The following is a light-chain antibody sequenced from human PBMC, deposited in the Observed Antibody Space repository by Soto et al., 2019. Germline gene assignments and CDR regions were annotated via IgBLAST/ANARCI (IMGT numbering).Light chain of an antibody. J-gene: IGKJ2*01. V-gene: IGKV1-5*03. CDR1: QTISSW. CDR3: QQLSHYPYT. CDR2: KAS. Sequence: DIQMTQSPSTLSGSVGDRATITCRASQTISSWLAWYQQKPGKAPKLLIYKASTLKSGVLSRFSGSGSGTKFTLTISSLQFGDFATYYCQQLSHYPYTFGQGTKVDIK.